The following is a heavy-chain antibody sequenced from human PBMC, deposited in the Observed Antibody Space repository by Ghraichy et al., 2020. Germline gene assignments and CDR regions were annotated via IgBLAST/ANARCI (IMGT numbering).Heavy chain of an antibody. D-gene: IGHD3-10*02. CDR3: ARRGVAPAGDYERGAHDY. J-gene: IGHJ4*02. CDR2: ISGSGDRT. V-gene: IGHV3-23*01. CDR1: GFTFRSHA. Sequence: GGSLRLSCTASGFTFRSHAMSWVRQAPGKGLEWVSTISGSGDRTFYADSVKGRLTISRDNSQSTVYQQMNNLRVEDTAVYYCARRGVAPAGDYERGAHDYWGQGTLVTVSS.